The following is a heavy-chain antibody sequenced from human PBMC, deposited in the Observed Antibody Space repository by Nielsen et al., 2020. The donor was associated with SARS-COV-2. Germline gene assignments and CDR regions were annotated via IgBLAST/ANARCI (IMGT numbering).Heavy chain of an antibody. CDR1: GFTFSDYG. Sequence: GESLKISCAASGFTFSDYGMNWVRQTPGKGLAGVALINSDGSKANHAQSVKSRFTITGDNAENTQYLHMNTLRADDTAVYYCVRVRDDGYYYDTGPFDHWGQGTLVTVSA. D-gene: IGHD3-16*01. CDR2: INSDGSKA. J-gene: IGHJ4*02. CDR3: VRVRDDGYYYDTGPFDH. V-gene: IGHV3-74*01.